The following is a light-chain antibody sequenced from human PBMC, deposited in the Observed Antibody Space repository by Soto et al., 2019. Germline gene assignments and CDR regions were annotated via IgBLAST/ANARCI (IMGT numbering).Light chain of an antibody. J-gene: IGKJ2*01. CDR3: QQYSSSPPYT. Sequence: EIVLTQSPDTLSLSPGERATLSCRASQSVSNTYLAWYQQKPGQAPRLLIYGASSRATGIPDRFSGSGSGTDFTLTISRLEPEDFAVYYCQQYSSSPPYTFGQGTKLEIK. CDR2: GAS. CDR1: QSVSNTY. V-gene: IGKV3-20*01.